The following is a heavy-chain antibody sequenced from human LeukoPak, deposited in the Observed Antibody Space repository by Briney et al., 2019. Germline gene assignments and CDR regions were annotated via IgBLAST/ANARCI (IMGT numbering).Heavy chain of an antibody. CDR2: IWYDGSNK. J-gene: IGHJ5*02. D-gene: IGHD6-13*01. Sequence: GGSLRLSCAASGFTFSSYGMHWVRQAPGKGLEWVAVIWYDGSNKYYADSVKGRFTISRDNSKNTLYLQMNSLRAEDTVVYYCARDRYSSSWYAPFDPWGQGTLVTVSS. CDR3: ARDRYSSSWYAPFDP. V-gene: IGHV3-33*01. CDR1: GFTFSSYG.